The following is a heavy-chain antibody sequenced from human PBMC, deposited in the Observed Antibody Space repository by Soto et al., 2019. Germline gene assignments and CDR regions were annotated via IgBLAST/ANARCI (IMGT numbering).Heavy chain of an antibody. Sequence: QVQLVQAGAEVKKPGASVKVSCKASGFTFSNYGITWLRQVPGQGLEWMGWISAYNGNTVHAQEYQGILTMTTDTSTSTAYMELRSLRPDDTAVYYCARPQNDILTDSYPNYFDPWGQGTLVTVSS. CDR3: ARPQNDILTDSYPNYFDP. V-gene: IGHV1-18*01. D-gene: IGHD3-9*01. J-gene: IGHJ5*02. CDR1: GFTFSNYG. CDR2: ISAYNGNT.